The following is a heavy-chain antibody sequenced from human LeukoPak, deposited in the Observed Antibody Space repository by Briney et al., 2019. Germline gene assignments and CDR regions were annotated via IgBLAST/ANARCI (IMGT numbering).Heavy chain of an antibody. CDR1: GFTFSSYG. CDR2: TRYDGSNK. V-gene: IGHV3-30*02. J-gene: IGHJ4*02. CDR3: AKDPYGSGSYYISYYFDY. D-gene: IGHD3-10*01. Sequence: QPGGSLRLSCAASGFTFSSYGMHWVRQAPGKGLEWVAFTRYDGSNKYYADSVKGRFTISRDNSKNTLYLQMNSLRAEDTAVYYCAKDPYGSGSYYISYYFDYWGQGTLVTVSS.